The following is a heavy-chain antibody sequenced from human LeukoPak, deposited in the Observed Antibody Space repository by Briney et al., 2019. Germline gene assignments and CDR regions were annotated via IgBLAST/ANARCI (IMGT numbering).Heavy chain of an antibody. CDR2: IYHSGST. D-gene: IGHD2-15*01. J-gene: IGHJ3*02. V-gene: IGHV4-38-2*02. CDR3: AVTKTYIHDVWDAFDI. CDR1: GYSISSGYY. Sequence: SETLSLTCTVSGYSISSGYYWGWIRQPPGKGLEWIGSIYHSGSTYYNPSLKSRVTISVDTSKNQFSLKLSSVTAADTAVYYCAVTKTYIHDVWDAFDIWGQGTMATVSS.